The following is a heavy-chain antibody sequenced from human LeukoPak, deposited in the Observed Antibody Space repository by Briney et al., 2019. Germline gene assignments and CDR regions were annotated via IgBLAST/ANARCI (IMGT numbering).Heavy chain of an antibody. Sequence: SETLSLTCAVYGGSFSGYYWSWIRQPPGKGLEWIGEINHSGSTNYNPSLKSRVTISVDTSKNQFSLKLSFVTAADTAVYYCARDSVVIPSYYYYYGMDVWGQGTTVTVSS. CDR1: GGSFSGYY. CDR3: ARDSVVIPSYYYYYGMDV. CDR2: INHSGST. V-gene: IGHV4-34*01. D-gene: IGHD3-22*01. J-gene: IGHJ6*02.